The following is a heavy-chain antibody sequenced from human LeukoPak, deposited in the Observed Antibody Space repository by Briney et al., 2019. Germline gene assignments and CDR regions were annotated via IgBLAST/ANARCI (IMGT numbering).Heavy chain of an antibody. V-gene: IGHV3-9*01. J-gene: IGHJ6*02. CDR3: AKDMGGPLWYYGMDV. D-gene: IGHD3-16*01. Sequence: GGSLRLSCAASGFTFDDYAMHWVRQAPGKGLEWVSGISWNSGSIGYADSVKGRFTISRDNAKNSLYLQMNSLRAEDTALYYCAKDMGGPLWYYGMDVWGQGTTVTVSS. CDR1: GFTFDDYA. CDR2: ISWNSGSI.